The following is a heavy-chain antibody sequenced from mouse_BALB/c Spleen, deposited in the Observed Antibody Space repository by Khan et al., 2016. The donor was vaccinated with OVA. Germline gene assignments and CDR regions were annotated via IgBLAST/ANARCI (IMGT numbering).Heavy chain of an antibody. CDR2: IYPGTGNT. V-gene: IGHV1-76*01. Sequence: QVQLKQSGAELVRPGASVKLSCKTSGYIFTSYWIHWVKQRPGQGLEWIARIYPGTGNTYYNEKFKGKATLTADKSSSTASMQLSSLKSDDSAVYVCARDNGLHYYGMDYWGQGTSVTVSS. CDR1: GYIFTSYW. J-gene: IGHJ4*01. CDR3: ARDNGLHYYGMDY. D-gene: IGHD1-1*01.